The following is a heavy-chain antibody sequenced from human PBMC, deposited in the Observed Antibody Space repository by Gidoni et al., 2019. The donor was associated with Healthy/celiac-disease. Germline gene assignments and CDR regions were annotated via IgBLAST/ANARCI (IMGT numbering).Heavy chain of an antibody. Sequence: QITLKESGPTLVKPTQTLTLPCTFSGFSLSTSGVGVGWLRQPPGKALEWLALIYGNDDKRYSPSLKSRITITKDTSKNQVVLKMTNMDPVDTATYYCAHTFRQLGPNWFDPWGQGTLVTVSS. CDR2: IYGNDDK. D-gene: IGHD6-13*01. V-gene: IGHV2-5*01. CDR1: GFSLSTSGVG. J-gene: IGHJ5*02. CDR3: AHTFRQLGPNWFDP.